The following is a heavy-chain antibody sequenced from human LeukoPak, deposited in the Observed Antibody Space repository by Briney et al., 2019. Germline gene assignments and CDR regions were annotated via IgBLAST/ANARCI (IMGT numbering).Heavy chain of an antibody. J-gene: IGHJ4*02. D-gene: IGHD4-17*01. CDR2: ISYDGSNK. V-gene: IGHV3-30-3*01. CDR3: AKDYKDDYGDYEIDF. Sequence: GGSLRLSCAASGFTFSSYAMHWVRQAPGKGLEWVAVISYDGSNKYYADSVKGRFTISRDNSKNTLYLQMNSLRAEDTAVYYCAKDYKDDYGDYEIDFWGQGTLVTVSS. CDR1: GFTFSSYA.